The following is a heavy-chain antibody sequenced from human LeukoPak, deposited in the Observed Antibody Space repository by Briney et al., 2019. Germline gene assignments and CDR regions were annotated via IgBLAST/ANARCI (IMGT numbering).Heavy chain of an antibody. J-gene: IGHJ4*02. CDR3: ARAQPRIAAAGTGFDY. V-gene: IGHV1-2*02. CDR2: INPNSGGT. Sequence: ASVKVSCKASGYTFTGYYMHWVRQAPGQGLEWMGWINPNSGGTNYAQKFQGRVTITRDTSASTAYMELSSLRSEDMAVYYCARAQPRIAAAGTGFDYWGQGTLVTVSS. CDR1: GYTFTGYY. D-gene: IGHD6-13*01.